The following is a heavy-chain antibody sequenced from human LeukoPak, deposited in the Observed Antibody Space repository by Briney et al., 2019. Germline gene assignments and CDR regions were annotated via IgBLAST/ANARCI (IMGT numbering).Heavy chain of an antibody. Sequence: SVKVSCKASGGTFSSYAISWVRQAPGQGLEWMGGIIPIFGTANYAQKFQGRVTITADESTSTAYMELSSLRSDDTAVYYCARGQGIAVAGTADYWGQGTLVTVSS. D-gene: IGHD6-19*01. CDR3: ARGQGIAVAGTADY. CDR1: GGTFSSYA. J-gene: IGHJ4*02. V-gene: IGHV1-69*13. CDR2: IIPIFGTA.